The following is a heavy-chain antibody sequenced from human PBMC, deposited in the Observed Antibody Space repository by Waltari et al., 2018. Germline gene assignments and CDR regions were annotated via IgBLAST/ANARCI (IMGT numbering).Heavy chain of an antibody. V-gene: IGHV4-59*01. CDR2: IYYSGST. CDR1: GGSISSYY. Sequence: QVQLQESGPGLVKPSETLSLTCTVSGGSISSYYWSWIRQPPGKGLEWIGYIYYSGSTNYNPSLKSRVTISVDTSKNQFSLKLSSVTAADTAVYYCARILAARPGWRLDYWGQGTLVTVSS. CDR3: ARILAARPGWRLDY. D-gene: IGHD6-6*01. J-gene: IGHJ4*02.